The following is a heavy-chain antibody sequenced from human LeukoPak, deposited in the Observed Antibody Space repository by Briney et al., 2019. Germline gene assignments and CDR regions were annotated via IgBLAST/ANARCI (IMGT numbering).Heavy chain of an antibody. V-gene: IGHV3-74*01. Sequence: GEPLRLSCAAFGFTFSSYWMHWVRQVPGKGLVWVSRISGDGTARNYADSVKGRFTISRDDAKNTVDLQMNSLRGEDTAVYYCVRGRGSYGWFDPWGQGTLVTVSS. D-gene: IGHD3-10*01. CDR2: ISGDGTAR. CDR1: GFTFSSYW. CDR3: VRGRGSYGWFDP. J-gene: IGHJ5*02.